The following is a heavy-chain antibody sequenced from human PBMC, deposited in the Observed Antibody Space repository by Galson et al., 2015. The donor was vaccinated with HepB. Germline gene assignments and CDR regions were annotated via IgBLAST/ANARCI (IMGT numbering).Heavy chain of an antibody. D-gene: IGHD6-19*01. V-gene: IGHV3-53*01. Sequence: SLRLSCAASGFTVSSNYMSWVRQAPGKGLEWVSVIYSGGSTYYADSVKGRFTISRDNSKNTLYLQMNSLRAEDTAVYYCARVWTGYSSGWPTDYYMDVWGKGTTVTVSS. CDR1: GFTVSSNY. J-gene: IGHJ6*03. CDR2: IYSGGST. CDR3: ARVWTGYSSGWPTDYYMDV.